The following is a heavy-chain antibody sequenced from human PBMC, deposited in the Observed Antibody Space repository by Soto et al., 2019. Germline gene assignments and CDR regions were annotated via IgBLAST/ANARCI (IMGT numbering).Heavy chain of an antibody. D-gene: IGHD3-3*01. CDR2: IDPSGGST. CDR1: GYNFTSYY. CDR3: ARDLTGGPTYYDFWSGYSPVDY. V-gene: IGHV1-46*03. J-gene: IGHJ4*02. Sequence: GASVKVSCKASGYNFTSYYMHCVRQAPGQGLEWMGIIDPSGGSTSYAQKFQGRVSMTRDTSTSTVYMDLSSLRSEDTAVYYCARDLTGGPTYYDFWSGYSPVDYWGLGTLVTVSS.